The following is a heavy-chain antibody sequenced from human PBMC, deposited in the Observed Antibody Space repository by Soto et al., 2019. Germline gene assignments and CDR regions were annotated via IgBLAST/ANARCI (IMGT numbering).Heavy chain of an antibody. CDR3: TIVPAAKNSGWYPRL. J-gene: IGHJ3*01. D-gene: IGHD6-19*01. Sequence: GVSLRLSCAASGFTFSSYAMSWVRQAPGKGLEWLSRINDKGGSTTYADSVKGRFTISRDNVKNTLYLQMSSLRAEDTAVYYCTIVPAAKNSGWYPRLWGQGTMVTVSS. V-gene: IGHV3-23*01. CDR1: GFTFSSYA. CDR2: INDKGGST.